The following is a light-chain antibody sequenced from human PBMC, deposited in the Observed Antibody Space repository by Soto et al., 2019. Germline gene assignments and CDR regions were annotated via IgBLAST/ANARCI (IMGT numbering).Light chain of an antibody. J-gene: IGLJ1*01. CDR2: DVS. CDR1: SIDIGGYNY. Sequence: QSALTQPASVSGSPGQSITISCTGTSIDIGGYNYVSWYQLHPGKAPKLMIYDVSSRPSGVSNRFSGSKSGSTASLTIPGLQAEDEADYFCSSYTSSSTLYVFGTGTKVTVL. CDR3: SSYTSSSTLYV. V-gene: IGLV2-14*03.